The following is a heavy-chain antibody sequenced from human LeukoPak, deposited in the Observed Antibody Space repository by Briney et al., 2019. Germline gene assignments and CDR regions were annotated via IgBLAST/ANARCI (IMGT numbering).Heavy chain of an antibody. Sequence: SETLSLTCTVSGGSISSYYWDWIRQPPGKGLEWIGYIYDSGSTNYNPSLKSRVTISVDTSKNQFSLKLSSVTAADTAVYYCARDLRNGYFDFWGQGTLVTVSS. CDR2: IYDSGST. CDR3: ARDLRNGYFDF. V-gene: IGHV4-59*01. D-gene: IGHD1-14*01. J-gene: IGHJ4*02. CDR1: GGSISSYY.